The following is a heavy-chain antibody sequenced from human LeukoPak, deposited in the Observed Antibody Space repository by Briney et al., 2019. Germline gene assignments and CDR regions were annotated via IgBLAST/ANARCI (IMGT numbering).Heavy chain of an antibody. D-gene: IGHD3-10*01. CDR3: ARDSVGYYFDY. V-gene: IGHV4-61*02. CDR1: GGSISSGGYS. J-gene: IGHJ4*02. Sequence: SETLSLTCAVSGGSISSGGYSWSWIRQPAGKGLEWIGRIYTSGSTNYNPSLKSRVTMSVDTSQNQFSLKLSSVTAADTAVYYCARDSVGYYFDYWGQGTLVTVSS. CDR2: IYTSGST.